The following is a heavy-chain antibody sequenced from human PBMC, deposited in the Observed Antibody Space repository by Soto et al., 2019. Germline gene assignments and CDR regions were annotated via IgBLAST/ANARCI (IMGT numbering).Heavy chain of an antibody. J-gene: IGHJ4*02. CDR1: GFTFSSYG. Sequence: AASGFTFSSYGMHWVRQAPGKGLEWVAVIWYDGSNKYYADSVKGRFTISRDNSKNTLYLQMNSLRAEDTAVYYCARDSPQYNWNSGYFDYWGQGTLVTVSS. D-gene: IGHD1-7*01. V-gene: IGHV3-33*01. CDR2: IWYDGSNK. CDR3: ARDSPQYNWNSGYFDY.